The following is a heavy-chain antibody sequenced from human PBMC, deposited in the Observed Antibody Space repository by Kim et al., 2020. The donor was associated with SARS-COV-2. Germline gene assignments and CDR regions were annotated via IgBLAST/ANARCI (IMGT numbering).Heavy chain of an antibody. CDR3: ARRGESGVATIFDY. V-gene: IGHV1-3*01. J-gene: IGHJ4*02. D-gene: IGHD5-12*01. Sequence: ASVKVSCKASGYTFTSYAMHWVRQAPGQRLEWMGWINAGNGNTKYSQKFQGRVTITRDTSASTAYMELSSLRSEDTAVYYCARRGESGVATIFDYWGQGTLVTVSS. CDR1: GYTFTSYA. CDR2: INAGNGNT.